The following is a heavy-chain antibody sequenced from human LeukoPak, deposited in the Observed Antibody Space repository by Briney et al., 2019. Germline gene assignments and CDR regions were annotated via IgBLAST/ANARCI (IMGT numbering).Heavy chain of an antibody. CDR2: INPNSGGT. CDR1: GYTFTSYG. D-gene: IGHD6-19*01. Sequence: ASVKVSCKASGYTFTSYGISWVRQAPGQGLEWMGWINPNSGGTNYAQKFQGRVTMTRDTSISTAYMELSRLRSDDTAVYYCARVGFRGWLYLGYWGQGTLVTVSS. J-gene: IGHJ4*02. V-gene: IGHV1-2*02. CDR3: ARVGFRGWLYLGY.